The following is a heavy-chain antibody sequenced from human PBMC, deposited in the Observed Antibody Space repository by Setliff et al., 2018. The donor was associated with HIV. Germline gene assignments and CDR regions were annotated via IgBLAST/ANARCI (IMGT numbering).Heavy chain of an antibody. CDR1: GGSLISGGYY. CDR2: VYYTGKT. V-gene: IGHV4-31*03. CDR3: ARDLTSNSNCFEP. Sequence: SETLSLTCSVSGGSLISGGYYWGWIRQHPGKGLEWIGYVYYTGKTYYNPSLESRISMSVDTSKNQFSLKLTSVTAADTAIYYCARDLTSNSNCFEPWGQGTQVTVSS. D-gene: IGHD4-4*01. J-gene: IGHJ5*02.